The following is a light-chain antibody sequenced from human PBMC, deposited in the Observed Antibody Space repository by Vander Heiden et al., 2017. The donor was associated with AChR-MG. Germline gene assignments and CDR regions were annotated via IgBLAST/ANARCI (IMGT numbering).Light chain of an antibody. V-gene: IGKV1-9*01. CDR3: QQVNSFPLT. CDR2: AAS. Sequence: IQLTQSPSSLSASVGDRVTITCRASQGSRTNLAWYQQKPGKAPNLLIYAASTLQSGVPSRFSGSGSGTDFTLTISSLQPEDFATYYCQQVNSFPLTFGGGTKVEIK. J-gene: IGKJ4*01. CDR1: QGSRTN.